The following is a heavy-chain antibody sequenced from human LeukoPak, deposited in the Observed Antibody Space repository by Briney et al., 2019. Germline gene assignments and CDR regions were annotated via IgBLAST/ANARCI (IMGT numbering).Heavy chain of an antibody. CDR2: IIPILGIA. Sequence: SVKVSCKASGGTFSNYAISWVRQAPGQGLEWMGRIIPILGIANYARKFQGRVTITADKSTSTAYMELSSLRSEDTAVYYCARDMGGDSTRFAFDIWGQGTMVTVSS. D-gene: IGHD4-17*01. CDR1: GGTFSNYA. V-gene: IGHV1-69*04. J-gene: IGHJ3*02. CDR3: ARDMGGDSTRFAFDI.